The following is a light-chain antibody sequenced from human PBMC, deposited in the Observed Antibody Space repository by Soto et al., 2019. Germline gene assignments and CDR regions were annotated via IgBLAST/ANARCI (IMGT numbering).Light chain of an antibody. CDR3: QHYGSSPRV. CDR1: QSISRNY. J-gene: IGKJ4*01. Sequence: EIVFTQSPGTLSLSPGERDTLPCRASQSISRNYLGWYQQNPGQAPRLLIYGASNRATGVPDRFSGSASGTDFTFTISRLEPEDFAVYYCQHYGSSPRVFGGGTKVDIK. CDR2: GAS. V-gene: IGKV3-20*01.